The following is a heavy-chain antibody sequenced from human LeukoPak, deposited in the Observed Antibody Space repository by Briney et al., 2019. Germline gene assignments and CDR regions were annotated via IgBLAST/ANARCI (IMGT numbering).Heavy chain of an antibody. CDR3: ARGAAAVVFDY. CDR2: IYSGGST. J-gene: IGHJ4*02. V-gene: IGHV3-53*01. CDR1: GFTVSSNY. Sequence: GGSLRLSCAASGFTVSSNYMSWVRQAPGKGLEWVSVIYSGGSTYYADSVKGRFTISRDNSKNTLYLQMNSLRAEDTAVYYSARGAAAVVFDYWGQGTLVTVSS. D-gene: IGHD6-13*01.